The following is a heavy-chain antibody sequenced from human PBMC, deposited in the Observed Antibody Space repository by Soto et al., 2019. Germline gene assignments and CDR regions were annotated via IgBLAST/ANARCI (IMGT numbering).Heavy chain of an antibody. CDR1: GFTFSSYS. V-gene: IGHV3-21*01. CDR2: ISSSSSYI. CDR3: ARAGGIIRPALVFDY. J-gene: IGHJ4*02. D-gene: IGHD3-3*01. Sequence: EVQLVESGGGLVKPGGSLRLSCAASGFTFSSYSMNWVRQAPGKGLEWVSSISSSSSYIYYADSVKGRFTISRDNAKNSLYLQMNSLRAEDTAVYYCARAGGIIRPALVFDYWGQGTLVTVSS.